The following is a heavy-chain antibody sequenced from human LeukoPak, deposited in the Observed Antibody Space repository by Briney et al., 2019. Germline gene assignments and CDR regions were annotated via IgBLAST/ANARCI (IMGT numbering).Heavy chain of an antibody. CDR2: ISAYNGNT. CDR1: GYTFTGYY. CDR3: ARRTWHAFDI. D-gene: IGHD3/OR15-3a*01. J-gene: IGHJ3*02. V-gene: IGHV1-18*04. Sequence: ASVKVSCKASGYTFTGYYMHWVRQAPGQGLEWMGWISAYNGNTNYAQKLQGRVTMTTDTSTSTAYMELRSLRSDDTAVYYCARRTWHAFDIWGQGTMVTVTS.